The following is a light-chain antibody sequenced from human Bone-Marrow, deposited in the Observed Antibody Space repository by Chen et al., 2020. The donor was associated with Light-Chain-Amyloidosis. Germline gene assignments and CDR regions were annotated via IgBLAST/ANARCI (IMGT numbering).Light chain of an antibody. CDR1: SSDVGGDNH. J-gene: IGLJ1*01. V-gene: IGLV2-14*01. CDR2: EVT. CDR3: NSYTITNTLV. Sequence: QSALTQPASVSGSPGQSLTISCTGTSSDVGGDNHVSWYQQHPDKAPKLMIYEVTNRPSWVPDRFSGSKSDNTASLTISGLQTEDEADYFCNSYTITNTLVFGSGTRVTIL.